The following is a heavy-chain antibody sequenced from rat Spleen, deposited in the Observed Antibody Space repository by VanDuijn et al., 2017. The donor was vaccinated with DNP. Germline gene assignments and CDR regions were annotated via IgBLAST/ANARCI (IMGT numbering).Heavy chain of an antibody. Sequence: EVLLVESDGGLVQPGRSLKLSCAVSGFTFSDYYMAWVRQAPAKGLEWVATISYDGGSTYYRDSVKGRFTISRDNAKSSLYLQVNSLRSEDTATYYCTSNPHIRTAAPFDYWGQGVMVTVSS. CDR1: GFTFSDYY. J-gene: IGHJ2*01. CDR3: TSNPHIRTAAPFDY. D-gene: IGHD3-8*01. V-gene: IGHV5-20*01. CDR2: ISYDGGST.